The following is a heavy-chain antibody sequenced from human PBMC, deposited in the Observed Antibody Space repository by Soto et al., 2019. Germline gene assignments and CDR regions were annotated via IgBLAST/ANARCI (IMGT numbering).Heavy chain of an antibody. Sequence: QVQLQESGPGLVKPSQTLSLTCTVSGGSISSGDYYWSWIRQPPGKGLEWIGYIYYSGSTYYNPSLKCRVTISVDTSKNQFSLKLSSVTAADTAVYYCARGPIVVVVAATPDYYYYGMDVWGQGTTVTVSS. D-gene: IGHD2-15*01. CDR1: GGSISSGDYY. V-gene: IGHV4-30-4*01. J-gene: IGHJ6*02. CDR3: ARGPIVVVVAATPDYYYYGMDV. CDR2: IYYSGST.